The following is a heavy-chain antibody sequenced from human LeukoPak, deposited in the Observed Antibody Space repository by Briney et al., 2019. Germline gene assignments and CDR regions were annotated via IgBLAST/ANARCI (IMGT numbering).Heavy chain of an antibody. V-gene: IGHV4-34*11. CDR3: AREFVSGSFDY. CDR2: IYYSGTN. J-gene: IGHJ4*02. D-gene: IGHD3-22*01. CDR1: GGSFSGYY. Sequence: PSETLSLTCAVYGGSFSGYYWSWIRQPPGKGLEWIGYIYYSGTNNNNPSLTSRVTMSVDTSKNQFSLKLSSVTAADTAIYYCAREFVSGSFDYWGRGTLVTVSS.